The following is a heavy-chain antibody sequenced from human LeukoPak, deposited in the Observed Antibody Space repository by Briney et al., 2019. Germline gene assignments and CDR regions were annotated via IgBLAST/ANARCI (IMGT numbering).Heavy chain of an antibody. V-gene: IGHV1-2*02. D-gene: IGHD2-15*01. CDR1: GYSFTAYY. CDR2: IDTNTGIT. Sequence: ASVTVSCKASGYSFTAYYMHWVRQAPGQGLAWMGWIDTNTGITNYSQKFQGRVIITSDTCIGTAYMELSSLISDDTAVYYCASEAFCAGGSCYLHRVASWGPGTLVTVSS. J-gene: IGHJ4*02. CDR3: ASEAFCAGGSCYLHRVAS.